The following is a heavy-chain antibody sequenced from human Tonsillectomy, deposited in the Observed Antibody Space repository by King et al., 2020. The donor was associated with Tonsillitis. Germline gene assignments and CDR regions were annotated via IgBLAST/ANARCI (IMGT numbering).Heavy chain of an antibody. V-gene: IGHV3-33*08. D-gene: IGHD5-18*01. CDR2: IWYDGSNE. Sequence: QLVQSGGGVVQPGRSLRLSCAASGFTLNKFGMHWVRQAPGKGLEWVAVIWYDGSNERYAASVKGRFTISRDNSRNTVDLQMNSLRDEDTAIYYCARGATDTVDTAMVVFDFWAREPWSPSPQ. J-gene: IGHJ4*02. CDR1: GFTLNKFG. CDR3: ARGATDTVDTAMVVFDF.